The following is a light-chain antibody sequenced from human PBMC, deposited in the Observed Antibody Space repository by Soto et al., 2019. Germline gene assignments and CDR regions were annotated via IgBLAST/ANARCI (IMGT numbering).Light chain of an antibody. CDR3: QQYGSSSYT. Sequence: EIVLTQSPGTLSLSPGERATLSCRASQSISSSDLAWYQQKPGQAPRLLIYAASSRATGIPDRFSGSGYGTDFTLTISRLEPEDFAVYYCQQYGSSSYTFGQGTQLEIK. V-gene: IGKV3-20*01. J-gene: IGKJ2*01. CDR2: AAS. CDR1: QSISSSD.